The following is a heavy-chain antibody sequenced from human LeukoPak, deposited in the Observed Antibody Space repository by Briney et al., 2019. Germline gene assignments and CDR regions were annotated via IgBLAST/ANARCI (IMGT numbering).Heavy chain of an antibody. CDR3: ANGRYCGGGSCYSYFDY. J-gene: IGHJ4*02. Sequence: GGSLRLSCAASGFTFSSYAMRGVRQAPGKGLEWVSAISGSGGSTYYADSVKGRFTISRDNSKNTLYLQMNSLRAEDTAVYYCANGRYCGGGSCYSYFDYWGQGTLVTVSS. CDR1: GFTFSSYA. V-gene: IGHV3-23*01. D-gene: IGHD2-15*01. CDR2: ISGSGGST.